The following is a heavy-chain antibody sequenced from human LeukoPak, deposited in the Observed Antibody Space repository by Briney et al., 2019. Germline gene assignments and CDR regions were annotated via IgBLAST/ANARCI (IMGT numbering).Heavy chain of an antibody. CDR1: GYTFTSYD. D-gene: IGHD3-3*01. Sequence: ASVKVSCKASGYTFTSYDINWVRQATGQGLEWMGWMNPNSGNTGYAQKFQGRVTMTRNISISAAYMELSSLRSEDTAVYYCARGHYDFWSGYYDPFGQGTLVTVSS. V-gene: IGHV1-8*01. CDR2: MNPNSGNT. J-gene: IGHJ5*02. CDR3: ARGHYDFWSGYYDP.